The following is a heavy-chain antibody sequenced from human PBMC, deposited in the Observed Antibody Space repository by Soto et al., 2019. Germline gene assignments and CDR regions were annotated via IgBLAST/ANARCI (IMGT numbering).Heavy chain of an antibody. D-gene: IGHD1-26*01. CDR2: IYESGRT. V-gene: IGHV4-30-2*01. J-gene: IGHJ5*02. CDR3: ARGDRYSGSFSDYFDP. Sequence: SETLSLTCIVSGASISTGGYSWSWIRQPPGKGPEWIGYIYESGRTYYKPSLKSRASISMEKSRNQFSVRLTSVTAADTAVYFCARGDRYSGSFSDYFDPWGKGTLVTVSS. CDR1: GASISTGGYS.